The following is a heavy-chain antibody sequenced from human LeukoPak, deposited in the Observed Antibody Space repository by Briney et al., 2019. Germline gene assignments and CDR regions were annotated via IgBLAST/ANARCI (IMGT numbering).Heavy chain of an antibody. D-gene: IGHD2-2*01. J-gene: IGHJ3*02. V-gene: IGHV4-38-2*02. CDR1: GYSISSGYY. Sequence: PSETLSLTCTVSGYSISSGYYWGWIRQPPGKGLEWIGSIYHSGSTYYNPSLKSRVTISVDTSKNQFSLKLTSVTAADTAVYYCARGLNYAADAFDIWGQGTMVTVSS. CDR2: IYHSGST. CDR3: ARGLNYAADAFDI.